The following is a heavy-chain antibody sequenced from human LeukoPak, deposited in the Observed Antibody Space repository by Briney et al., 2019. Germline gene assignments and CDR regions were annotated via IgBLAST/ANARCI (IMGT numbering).Heavy chain of an antibody. Sequence: ASVKVSCKASGYTFTSYGISWVRQAPGQGLEWMGLINPSGSSTLYAQKFQGRVTMTRDMSTTTDYMELSSLRSEDTAVYYCARDNSVGDIAWWFDPWGQGTLVTVSS. CDR2: INPSGSST. V-gene: IGHV1-46*01. CDR1: GYTFTSYG. D-gene: IGHD3-16*02. J-gene: IGHJ5*02. CDR3: ARDNSVGDIAWWFDP.